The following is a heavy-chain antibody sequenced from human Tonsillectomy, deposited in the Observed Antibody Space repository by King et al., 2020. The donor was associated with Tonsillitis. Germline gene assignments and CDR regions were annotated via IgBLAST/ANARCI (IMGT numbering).Heavy chain of an antibody. D-gene: IGHD4-17*01. CDR2: VDHRGYT. J-gene: IGHJ4*02. CDR1: GGSIRSYY. Sequence: QLQESGPGLVKPSETLSLTCTVSGGSIRSYYWSLIRQPPGKVLEWFGYVDHRGYTNYNPPLNSRVTISVDTSKNQFSLKLSSVTAADTAVYYCAREDYGAWYWGQGTLVTVSS. V-gene: IGHV4-59*01. CDR3: AREDYGAWY.